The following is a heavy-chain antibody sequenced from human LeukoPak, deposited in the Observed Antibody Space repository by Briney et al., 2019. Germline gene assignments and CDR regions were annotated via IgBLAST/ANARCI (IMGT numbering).Heavy chain of an antibody. D-gene: IGHD6-13*01. J-gene: IGHJ4*02. Sequence: PGGSLRLSCAASGFTFSSYGMHWVRQAPGRGLEWVAFIRYDGSNKYYADSVKGRFTISRDQANSTLYLQMNTLRDEDTAVYYCARGPRYSFYWGQGTLVSVSS. CDR3: ARGPRYSFY. CDR2: IRYDGSNK. CDR1: GFTFSSYG. V-gene: IGHV3-30*02.